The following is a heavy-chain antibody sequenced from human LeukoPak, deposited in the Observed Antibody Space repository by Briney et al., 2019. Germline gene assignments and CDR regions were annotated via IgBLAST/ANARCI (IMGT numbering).Heavy chain of an antibody. V-gene: IGHV1-18*01. D-gene: IGHD6-13*01. CDR1: GYTFTSYG. CDR2: ISAYNGNT. J-gene: IGHJ6*02. CDR3: AREQGPYSSSNNYYYYGMDV. Sequence: ASVKVSCKASGYTFTSYGISWVRQAPGQGLEWMGWISAYNGNTNYAQKLQGRVTMTTDTSTSTAYMELSSLRSEDTAVYYCAREQGPYSSSNNYYYYGMDVWGQGTTVTVSS.